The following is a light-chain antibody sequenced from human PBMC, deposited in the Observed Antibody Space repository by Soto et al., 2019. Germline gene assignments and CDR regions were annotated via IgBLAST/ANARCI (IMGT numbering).Light chain of an antibody. CDR1: QDIRNT. J-gene: IGKJ1*01. CDR2: AAS. Sequence: AIQMTQSPSSLSASVVDRLAISFLASQDIRNTLAWYQQKPGEAPKLLIFAASNLQSGVPSRFSGSGSVTDFTLAITGLQPEDFATYYCLQYYNFSWTFGQGTKVDIK. V-gene: IGKV1-6*02. CDR3: LQYYNFSWT.